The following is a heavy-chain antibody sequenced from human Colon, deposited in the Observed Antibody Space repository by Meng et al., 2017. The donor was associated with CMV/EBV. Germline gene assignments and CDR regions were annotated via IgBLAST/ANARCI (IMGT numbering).Heavy chain of an antibody. CDR1: GFTFSSYV. V-gene: IGHV3-74*01. D-gene: IGHD7-27*01. Sequence: GESLKISCAASGFTFSSYVMHWVRQAPGKGLVWVSRISHDGTVTTYADSVKGRFTISSDNAQNTLYLQMNSLRAEDTAVYYCTRDVNWEFFDYWGQGTLVTVSS. J-gene: IGHJ4*02. CDR3: TRDVNWEFFDY. CDR2: ISHDGTVT.